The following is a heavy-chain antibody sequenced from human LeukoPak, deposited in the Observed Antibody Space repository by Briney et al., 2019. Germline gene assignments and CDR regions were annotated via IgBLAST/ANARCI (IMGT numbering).Heavy chain of an antibody. CDR2: IIPIFGTA. V-gene: IGHV1-69*13. CDR3: ARLYGDYPNYYYYYYMDV. J-gene: IGHJ6*03. D-gene: IGHD4-17*01. CDR1: GGTFSSYA. Sequence: SVKVSCKASGGTFSSYAISWVRQAPGQGLEWMGGIIPIFGTANYAQKFQGRVTITADESTSTAYMELSSLRSEDTAVYYCARLYGDYPNYYYYYYMDVWGKGTTVTVSS.